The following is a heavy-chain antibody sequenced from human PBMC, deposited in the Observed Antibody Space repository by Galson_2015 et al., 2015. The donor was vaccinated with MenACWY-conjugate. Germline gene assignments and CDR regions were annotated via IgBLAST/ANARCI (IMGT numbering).Heavy chain of an antibody. CDR1: GGSIHSDNYF. CDR3: ARLPRGITFVVVAP. J-gene: IGHJ5*02. D-gene: IGHD3-22*01. Sequence: ETLSLTCAVSGGSIHSDNYFWGWIRQPPGEGLEWIGSIYYSGSTYYNPSLKSRVTMSVDPSKNQFSLNLSSVTAADTAVYYCARLPRGITFVVVAPWGQGTRVTGSS. CDR2: IYYSGST. V-gene: IGHV4-39*01.